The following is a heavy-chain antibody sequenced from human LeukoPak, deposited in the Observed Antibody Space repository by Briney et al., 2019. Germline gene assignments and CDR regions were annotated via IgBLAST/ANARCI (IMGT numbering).Heavy chain of an antibody. Sequence: SETLSLTCTVSGGSISSSNYYWGWVRQPPGKGLEWIANIYYSGSTYYSPSLRSRVTISVDTSKNQFSLKLTSVPAADTAVYYCARHASVSGNWPRPLDYWGQGSLVTVSS. CDR3: ARHASVSGNWPRPLDY. CDR1: GGSISSSNYY. J-gene: IGHJ4*02. CDR2: IYYSGST. D-gene: IGHD3-3*01. V-gene: IGHV4-39*01.